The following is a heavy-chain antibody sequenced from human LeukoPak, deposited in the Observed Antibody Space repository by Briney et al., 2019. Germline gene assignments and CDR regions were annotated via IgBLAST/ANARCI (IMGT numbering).Heavy chain of an antibody. J-gene: IGHJ5*02. CDR2: INHSGST. CDR1: GGSFSGYY. CDR3: ARVEVHGSYYGWFDP. Sequence: PSETLSLTCAVYGGSFSGYYWSWLRQPPGKGLEWIGEINHSGSTNYNPSLKSRVTISVDTSKNQFSLKLSSVTAADTAVYYCARVEVHGSYYGWFDPWGQGTLVTVSS. D-gene: IGHD1-26*01. V-gene: IGHV4-34*01.